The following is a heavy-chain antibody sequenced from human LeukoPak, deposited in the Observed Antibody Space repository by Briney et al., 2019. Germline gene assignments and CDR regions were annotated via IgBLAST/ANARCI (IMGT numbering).Heavy chain of an antibody. CDR1: GFTFSSYS. J-gene: IGHJ1*01. Sequence: PGGSLRLSCAASGFTFSSYSMNWVRQAPGKGLEWVSVISGTGGSTYYADSVKGRFTISRDNSKNTLYLQMNSLRVEDTAVYYCAKEIYGDSTGGRFQHWGQGTLVTVSS. D-gene: IGHD4-17*01. CDR3: AKEIYGDSTGGRFQH. CDR2: ISGTGGST. V-gene: IGHV3-23*01.